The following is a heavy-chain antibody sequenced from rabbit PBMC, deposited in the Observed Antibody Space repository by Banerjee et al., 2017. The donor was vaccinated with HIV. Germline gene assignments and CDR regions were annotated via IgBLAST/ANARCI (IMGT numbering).Heavy chain of an antibody. V-gene: IGHV1S40*01. CDR3: ARGDYDDYYGMDL. CDR2: IYTGSSGST. J-gene: IGHJ6*01. D-gene: IGHD2-1*01. Sequence: QSLEESGGDLVKPGASLTLTCTASGFSFSSSYYMCWVRQAPGKGLEWIACIYTGSSGSTAYASWAKGRFTISKTSSTTVTLQMTSLTAADTATYFCARGDYDDYYGMDLWGPGTLVTVS. CDR1: GFSFSSSYY.